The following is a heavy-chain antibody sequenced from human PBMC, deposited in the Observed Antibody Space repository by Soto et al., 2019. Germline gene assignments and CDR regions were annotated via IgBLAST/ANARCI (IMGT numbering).Heavy chain of an antibody. J-gene: IGHJ5*02. CDR2: INPSGGST. CDR1: GYTFTSSY. Sequence: ASVKVSCKASGYTFTSSYMHWVRHAPGQGLEWMVIINPSGGSTSYAQNFQGRVTMTRDTSTSTVYMELSSLRSEDTAVYYCARRSSGYYINWFDPWGQGTLVTVSS. V-gene: IGHV1-46*01. D-gene: IGHD3-22*01. CDR3: ARRSSGYYINWFDP.